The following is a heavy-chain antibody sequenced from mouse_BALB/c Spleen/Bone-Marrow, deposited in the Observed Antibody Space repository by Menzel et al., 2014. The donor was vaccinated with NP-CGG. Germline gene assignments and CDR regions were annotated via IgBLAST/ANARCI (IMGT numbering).Heavy chain of an antibody. J-gene: IGHJ3*01. CDR1: GHTFTDYW. CDR2: IDTSDSYT. Sequence: QVQLKESGAELVMPGASVKMSCKASGHTFTDYWMHWVKQRPGQGLEWIGAIDTSDSYTSYNQKFKGKATLTVDESSSTAYMQPSSLTSEDSAVYYCARSDYRFDPLPYWGQGTLVTVSA. D-gene: IGHD2-14*01. V-gene: IGHV1-69*01. CDR3: ARSDYRFDPLPY.